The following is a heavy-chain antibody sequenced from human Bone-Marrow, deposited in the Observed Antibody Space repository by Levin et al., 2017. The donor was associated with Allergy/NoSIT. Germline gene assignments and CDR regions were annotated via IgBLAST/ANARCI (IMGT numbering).Heavy chain of an antibody. J-gene: IGHJ4*02. D-gene: IGHD4-23*01. CDR3: ARGAVGGGNSYFDS. CDR2: ISTGGDTT. CDR1: SFTFNISG. V-gene: IGHV3-48*03. Sequence: LSLTCAASSFTFNISGMNWVRQAPVTGLEWVAYISTGGDTTFYADSVKGRFTISRDNAKKSLHLQMNSLTDEDTAVCYCARGAVGGGNSYFDSWGQGTLVTVSP.